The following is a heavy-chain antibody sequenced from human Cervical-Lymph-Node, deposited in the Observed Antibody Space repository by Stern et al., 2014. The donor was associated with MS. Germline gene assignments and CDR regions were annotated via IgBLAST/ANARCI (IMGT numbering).Heavy chain of an antibody. CDR3: ARWATTVTFRTFDF. V-gene: IGHV4-59*01. CDR2: IYYGST. CDR1: GDSISDYY. J-gene: IGHJ4*02. Sequence: LQLQESGTGLVKPSETLSLTCAVSGDSISDYYWNWIRQPPGKGLEGVRYIYYGSTDYYPSLRSLATLSVDPTKNQFSLKLTSVTPADTAIYYCARWATTVTFRTFDFWGQGILVTVSS. D-gene: IGHD4-17*01.